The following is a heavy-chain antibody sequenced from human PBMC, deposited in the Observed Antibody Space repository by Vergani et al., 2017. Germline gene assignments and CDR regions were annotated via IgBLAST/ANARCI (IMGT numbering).Heavy chain of an antibody. CDR1: GFSLSTNGVG. V-gene: IGHV2-5*01. Sequence: QITLKESGPTLVKPTQTLTLTCTFSGFSLSTNGVGVGWIRQPPGKALEWVVLIYWNDDKRYSPSLKNRLTITKDTSKNQVVLTMTNMDPVDTATYYCAHAEDVYDYGGNLWYFDLWGRGTLVTVSS. J-gene: IGHJ2*01. D-gene: IGHD4-23*01. CDR3: AHAEDVYDYGGNLWYFDL. CDR2: IYWNDDK.